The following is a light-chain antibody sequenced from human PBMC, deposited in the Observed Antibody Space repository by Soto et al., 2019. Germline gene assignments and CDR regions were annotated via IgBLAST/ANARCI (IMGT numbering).Light chain of an antibody. CDR1: QSVNSRY. CDR3: QQYVSSPLT. Sequence: EIVLTQSPGTLSLSPGERATLSCRASQSVNSRYLAWYQQKPGQAPNLLIYGTSSRATGIPDRFSGSGSGTDFTLTISRLEPEDFAVYYCQQYVSSPLTFGGGTMVEIK. J-gene: IGKJ4*01. CDR2: GTS. V-gene: IGKV3-20*01.